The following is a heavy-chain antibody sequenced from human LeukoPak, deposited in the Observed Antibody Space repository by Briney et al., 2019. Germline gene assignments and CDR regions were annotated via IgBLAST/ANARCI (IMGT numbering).Heavy chain of an antibody. J-gene: IGHJ5*02. Sequence: KFQGRVTITRDTSASTAYMELSSLRSEDTAVYYCARGGSTVTVHWFDPWGQGTLVTVSS. CDR3: ARGGSTVTVHWFDP. D-gene: IGHD4-17*01. V-gene: IGHV1-3*01.